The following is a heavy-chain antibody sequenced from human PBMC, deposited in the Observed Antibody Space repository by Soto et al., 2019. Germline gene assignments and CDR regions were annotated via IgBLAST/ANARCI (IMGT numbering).Heavy chain of an antibody. V-gene: IGHV1-8*01. J-gene: IGHJ5*02. CDR2: MNPNRGNA. CDR1: GYSFISSD. D-gene: IGHD3-10*01. Sequence: QVQLVQSGAEVKKPGASVKVSCKASGYSFISSDINWVRQATGQGLEWMGWMNPNRGNAGYEQKFKGRVTMTRNSPINTAYMELSGLTSDDTAVYYCTRGGVVRGVLRRFDPWGQGTLVTVSS. CDR3: TRGGVVRGVLRRFDP.